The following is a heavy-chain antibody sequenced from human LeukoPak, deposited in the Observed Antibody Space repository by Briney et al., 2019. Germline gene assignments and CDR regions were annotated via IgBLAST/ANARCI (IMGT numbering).Heavy chain of an antibody. CDR1: GGSISTYF. CDR3: ARLSSPVLRYFDWLLPDYYYYYMDV. Sequence: SETLSLTCTVSGGSISTYFWSWIRQPPGKGLEWIGYIYYSGSTNYNPSLKSRVTISVDTSKNQFSLKLSSVTAADTAVYYCARLSSPVLRYFDWLLPDYYYYYMDVWGKGTTVTISS. J-gene: IGHJ6*03. V-gene: IGHV4-59*08. CDR2: IYYSGST. D-gene: IGHD3-9*01.